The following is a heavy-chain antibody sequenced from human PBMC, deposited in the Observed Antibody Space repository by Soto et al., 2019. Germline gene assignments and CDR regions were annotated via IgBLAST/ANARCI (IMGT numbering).Heavy chain of an antibody. CDR3: AKVGSYYEQFDHWYFEL. D-gene: IGHD3-22*01. CDR2: ITRSGDYT. J-gene: IGHJ2*01. Sequence: EVQLLESGGGLVQPGGSLRLSCAASGFTFSSYAMTWVRQAPGKGLEWVSAITRSGDYTQYADSVKGRFTISRANSKTTLYLSMISLRAVDTAVYYCAKVGSYYEQFDHWYFELWGRGTLVTVSS. CDR1: GFTFSSYA. V-gene: IGHV3-23*01.